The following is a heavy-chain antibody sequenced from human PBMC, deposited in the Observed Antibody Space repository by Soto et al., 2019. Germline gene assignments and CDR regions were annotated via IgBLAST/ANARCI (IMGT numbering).Heavy chain of an antibody. CDR3: ARDVIVRGIVLVPAPPDYGMDV. CDR1: GYTFTSYG. D-gene: IGHD2-2*01. Sequence: QVQLVQSGAEVKKPGASVKVSCKASGYTFTSYGISWVRQAPGQGLEWMGWFSAYNGNTNYAQKLQGRVTMTTDTSTSTAYRELRSLRPDDTAVYYCARDVIVRGIVLVPAPPDYGMDVWGQGTTVTVSS. CDR2: FSAYNGNT. V-gene: IGHV1-18*01. J-gene: IGHJ6*02.